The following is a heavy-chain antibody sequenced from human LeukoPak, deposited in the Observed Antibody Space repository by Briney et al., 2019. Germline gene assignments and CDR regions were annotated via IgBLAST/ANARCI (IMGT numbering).Heavy chain of an antibody. J-gene: IGHJ5*02. CDR2: MNPNSGNT. D-gene: IGHD6-6*01. CDR1: GYTFTSYD. CDR3: ARDSQLVLYNWFDP. Sequence: ASVKVSCKASGYTFTSYDISWVRQATGQGLEWMGWMNPNSGNTGYAQKFQGRVTMTRNTSISTAYMELSSLRSEDTAVYYCARDSQLVLYNWFDPWGQGTLVTVSS. V-gene: IGHV1-8*01.